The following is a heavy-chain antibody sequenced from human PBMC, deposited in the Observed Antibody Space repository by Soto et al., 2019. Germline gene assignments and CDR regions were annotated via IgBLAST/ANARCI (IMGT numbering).Heavy chain of an antibody. V-gene: IGHV3-33*01. CDR2: LWAGGNYA. J-gene: IGHJ6*02. CDR1: GFNFNYHG. D-gene: IGHD6-13*01. Sequence: QVRLVESGGNVVQPGRSLRPSCATSGFNFNYHGMHWVRQAPGKGLEWVAHLWAGGNYAYYAYSVKGRFTISSDQSTNTLYLQMNSLGAEDTAVYYFTRDAQQLANYGMDVWGQGTTVTVSS. CDR3: TRDAQQLANYGMDV.